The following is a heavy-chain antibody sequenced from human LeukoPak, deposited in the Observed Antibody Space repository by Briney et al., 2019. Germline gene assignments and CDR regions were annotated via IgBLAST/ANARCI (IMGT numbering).Heavy chain of an antibody. CDR3: VKEAIFGAVIRWFDP. V-gene: IGHV3-43*02. Sequence: GGSLRLSCAASGFTFDDYAMHWVRQAPGKGLEWVSLISGGGGSTYYADSVKGRFTISRDNSKNSVYLQMNSLRTEDAALYYCVKEAIFGAVIRWFDPWGQGTLVTVSS. CDR2: ISGGGGST. J-gene: IGHJ5*02. CDR1: GFTFDDYA. D-gene: IGHD3-3*01.